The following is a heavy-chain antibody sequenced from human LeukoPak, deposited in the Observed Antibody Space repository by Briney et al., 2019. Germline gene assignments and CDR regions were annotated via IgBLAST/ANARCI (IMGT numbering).Heavy chain of an antibody. CDR1: SGSIRSHF. J-gene: IGHJ4*02. D-gene: IGHD6-6*01. CDR3: ARTIESRPYYFDS. Sequence: SETLSLTCTVSSGSIRSHFWSWIRQPPGKGLEWIGYIYDSGYTKYSPSLKSRVTISIDTSKNQFSLKLNSVTAADAAFYYCARTIESRPYYFDSWGQGTLVTVSS. V-gene: IGHV4-59*11. CDR2: IYDSGYT.